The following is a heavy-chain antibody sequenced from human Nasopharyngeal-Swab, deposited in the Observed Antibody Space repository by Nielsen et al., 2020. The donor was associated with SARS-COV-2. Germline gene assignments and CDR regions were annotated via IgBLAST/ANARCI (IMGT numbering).Heavy chain of an antibody. J-gene: IGHJ6*03. CDR3: AKDWGYKSDYYYYMDV. V-gene: IGHV3-30*18. Sequence: GGSLRLSCAASGFTFSSYGMHWVRQAPGKGLERVAVISYDGSNKYYADSVKGRFTISRGNSKNTLYLQMNSLRAEDTAVYYCAKDWGYKSDYYYYMDVWGKGTTVTVSS. CDR2: ISYDGSNK. CDR1: GFTFSSYG. D-gene: IGHD5-18*01.